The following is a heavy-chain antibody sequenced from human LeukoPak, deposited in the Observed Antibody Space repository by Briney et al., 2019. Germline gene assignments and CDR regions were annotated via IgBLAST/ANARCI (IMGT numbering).Heavy chain of an antibody. CDR2: IYNSGST. Sequence: SETLSLTCTVSGGSISSYYWSWIRQPPGQGLEWIGYIYNSGSTKYNPSLKSRVTISVDTSKNQFSLKLSSVTAADTAVYYCARVGEGSYYNIFDYWGQGTLVTVSS. CDR1: GGSISSYY. V-gene: IGHV4-59*01. CDR3: ARVGEGSYYNIFDY. J-gene: IGHJ4*02. D-gene: IGHD3-10*01.